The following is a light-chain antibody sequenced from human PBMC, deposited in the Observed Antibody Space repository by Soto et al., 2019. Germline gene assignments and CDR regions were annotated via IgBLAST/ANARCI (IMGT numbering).Light chain of an antibody. Sequence: QSVLTQPPSVSGAPGQRVTISCTGSSSNIGTGYDVHWYQQLPGTAPKLLIYANNNRPSGVPDRFSGSKSGTSASLAITGLQAEDGAAYYCQYYDSSLSGSLIFGGGTKLTVL. CDR1: SSNIGTGYD. V-gene: IGLV1-40*01. CDR2: ANN. J-gene: IGLJ2*01. CDR3: QYYDSSLSGSLI.